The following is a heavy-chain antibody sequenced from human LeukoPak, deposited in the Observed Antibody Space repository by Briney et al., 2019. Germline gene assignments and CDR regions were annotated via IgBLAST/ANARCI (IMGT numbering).Heavy chain of an antibody. V-gene: IGHV3-7*01. CDR2: INQGGNTV. CDR3: ATTFPYCGDGTCKL. CDR1: GLRFTSYW. Sequence: GGSLRLSCAASGLRFTSYWMSWVRQAPGKGLEWVANINQGGNTVKYVDSVKGRVSTSRDNANNALFLQMHSLRFEDTAIYYCATTFPYCGDGTCKLGGQGAQVTVSS. D-gene: IGHD2-15*01. J-gene: IGHJ4*02.